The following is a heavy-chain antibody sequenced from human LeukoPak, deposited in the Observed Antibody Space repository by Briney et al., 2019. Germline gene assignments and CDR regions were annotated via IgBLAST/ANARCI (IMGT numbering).Heavy chain of an antibody. J-gene: IGHJ4*02. CDR2: INHSGST. CDR3: ARGISGPKGYFDY. V-gene: IGHV4-34*01. Sequence: SETLSLTCAVYGGSFIGFHWNWIRQPPGKGLEWIGDINHSGSTNYNPSLTSRVTISVDPSKNQFSLNLSSVTAADTAVYYCARGISGPKGYFDYWGQGTLVTVSS. CDR1: GGSFIGFH. D-gene: IGHD2-15*01.